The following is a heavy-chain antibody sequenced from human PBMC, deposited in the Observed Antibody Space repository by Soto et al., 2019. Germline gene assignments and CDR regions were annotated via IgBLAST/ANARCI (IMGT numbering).Heavy chain of an antibody. V-gene: IGHV3-30*03. CDR3: ARTSLSGTVATFDI. Sequence: QVQLVESGGGVVQPGRSLRLSCAASGFTFTTYAMHWLRQAPGKGLEWVAVILSDGIRKYQVDSVRGRFTISRDNSKNMVYLQMNSRRAEDTALYYCARTSLSGTVATFDIWGQGTMVTVSA. D-gene: IGHD5-12*01. CDR2: ILSDGIRK. CDR1: GFTFTTYA. J-gene: IGHJ3*02.